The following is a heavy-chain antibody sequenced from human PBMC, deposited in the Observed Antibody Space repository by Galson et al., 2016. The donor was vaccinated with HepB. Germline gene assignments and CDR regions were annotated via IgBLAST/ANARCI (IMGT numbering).Heavy chain of an antibody. J-gene: IGHJ4*02. CDR2: ISPYNGNT. CDR1: GYTFTNYG. Sequence: QSGAEVKKPGASVKVSCKASGYTFTNYGISWVRQAPGQGLEWMGWISPYNGNTNYAQKLQGRVTMTTDTSTSTAYMELGSLRSDDTAVYYCARVIFAIAARRTTVTRPFDYWGQGTLVTVSS. CDR3: ARVIFAIAARRTTVTRPFDY. D-gene: IGHD6-6*01. V-gene: IGHV1-18*01.